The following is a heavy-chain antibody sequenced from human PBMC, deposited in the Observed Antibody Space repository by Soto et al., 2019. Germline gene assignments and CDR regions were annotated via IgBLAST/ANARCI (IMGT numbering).Heavy chain of an antibody. D-gene: IGHD5-18*01. CDR2: IYFAGNI. Sequence: SETLSLTCSVSGGSISSSDNYWGWIRQPPGKGLEWIGTIYFAGNIYYNPSLKSRVTISIDTPKNQFSLRLGFVTAADTAVYYCARHQYNYSFFDRFDPWGQGTLVTVSS. CDR3: ARHQYNYSFFDRFDP. CDR1: GGSISSSDNY. J-gene: IGHJ5*02. V-gene: IGHV4-39*01.